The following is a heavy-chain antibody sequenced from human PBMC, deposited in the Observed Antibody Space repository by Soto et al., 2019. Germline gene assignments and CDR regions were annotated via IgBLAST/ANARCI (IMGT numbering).Heavy chain of an antibody. CDR3: ARDGWTVYYYMDV. Sequence: PGGSLRLSCAASGFTFSSYGMHWVRQAPGKGLEWVAVIWYDGSNKYYADSVKGRFTISRDNSKNTLYLQMNSLRAEDTAVYYCARDGWTVYYYMDVGGKGTTVTV. CDR2: IWYDGSNK. CDR1: GFTFSSYG. J-gene: IGHJ6*03. V-gene: IGHV3-33*01. D-gene: IGHD6-19*01.